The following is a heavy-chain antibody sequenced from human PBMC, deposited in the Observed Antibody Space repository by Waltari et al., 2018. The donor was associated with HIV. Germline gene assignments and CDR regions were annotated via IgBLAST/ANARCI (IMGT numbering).Heavy chain of an antibody. CDR1: GGTFSSYA. Sequence: QVQLVQSGAEVKKPGSSVKVSCKASGGTFSSYAISWVRQAPGQGLEWMGGIIPIFGTANYAQKFQGRVTITADESTSTAYMELSSLRSEDTAVYYCGSEWELPGGYYYGMDVWGQGTTVTVSS. D-gene: IGHD1-26*01. V-gene: IGHV1-69*01. CDR2: IIPIFGTA. J-gene: IGHJ6*02. CDR3: GSEWELPGGYYYGMDV.